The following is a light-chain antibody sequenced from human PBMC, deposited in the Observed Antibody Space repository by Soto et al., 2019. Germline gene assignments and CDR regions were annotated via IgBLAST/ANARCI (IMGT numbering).Light chain of an antibody. CDR1: QSITTW. J-gene: IGKJ1*01. Sequence: DIQMTQSPSTVSAYVGDSVTITCRASQSITTWLAWYQQRPGKAPKLLIYDVSSLHSGVPSRFSGSGSGTEFTLTISSLQPEDFATYYCQQSYSTPPWTFGQGTKV. CDR2: DVS. CDR3: QQSYSTPPWT. V-gene: IGKV1-5*01.